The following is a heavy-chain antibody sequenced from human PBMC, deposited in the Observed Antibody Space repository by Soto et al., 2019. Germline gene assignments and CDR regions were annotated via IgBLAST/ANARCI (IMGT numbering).Heavy chain of an antibody. J-gene: IGHJ4*02. CDR3: ARQIYDSDTGPNFQYYFDS. CDR2: IDPSDSQT. CDR1: GYSFAGYW. Sequence: GESLKISCKGSGYSFAGYWITWVRQKPGKGLEWMGRIDPSDSQTYYSPSFRGHVTISVTKSITTVFLQWSSLRAPDTAMYYCARQIYDSDTGPNFQYYFDSWGQGTPVTVSS. D-gene: IGHD3-22*01. V-gene: IGHV5-10-1*01.